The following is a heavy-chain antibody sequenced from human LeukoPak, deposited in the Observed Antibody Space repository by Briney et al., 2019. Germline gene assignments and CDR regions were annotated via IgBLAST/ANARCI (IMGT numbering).Heavy chain of an antibody. D-gene: IGHD6-13*01. CDR1: GGSISSSSYY. Sequence: SETLSLTCTVSGGSISSSSYYWGWIRQPPGKGLEWIGSIYYSGSTYYNPSLKSRVTISVDTSKNQFSLKLSSVTAADTAVYYCAREGRLTTAAGTFVYHNWFDPWGQGTLVTVSS. CDR3: AREGRLTTAAGTFVYHNWFDP. CDR2: IYYSGST. V-gene: IGHV4-39*02. J-gene: IGHJ5*02.